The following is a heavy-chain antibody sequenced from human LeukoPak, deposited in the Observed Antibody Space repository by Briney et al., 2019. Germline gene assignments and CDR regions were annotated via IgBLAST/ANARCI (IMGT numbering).Heavy chain of an antibody. J-gene: IGHJ5*02. CDR3: ARGAVVVPAAMGEASGRWFDP. D-gene: IGHD2-2*01. Sequence: SQTLSLTCTVSGGSISSGGYYWSWIRQHPGKGLEWIGYIYYSGSTYYNPSLKSRVTISVDTSKNQFSLKLSSVTAADTAVYYCARGAVVVPAAMGEASGRWFDPWGQGTLVTVSS. V-gene: IGHV4-31*03. CDR2: IYYSGST. CDR1: GGSISSGGYY.